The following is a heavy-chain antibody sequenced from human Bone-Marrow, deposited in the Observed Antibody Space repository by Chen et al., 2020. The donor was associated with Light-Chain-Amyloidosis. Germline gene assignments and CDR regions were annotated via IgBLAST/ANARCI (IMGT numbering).Heavy chain of an antibody. V-gene: IGHV1-8*01. J-gene: IGHJ6*03. CDR1: GYTFTRYD. CDR3: ARGGITIFGVVIGRYYYMDV. CDR2: MNPNSGNT. D-gene: IGHD3-3*01. Sequence: QVQLVQSGAEVKKPGASVKVSCKASGYTFTRYDINWVRQATGQGLEWMGWMNPNSGNTGYAQKFQGRVTMTRNTSISTAYMELSSLRSEDTAVYYCARGGITIFGVVIGRYYYMDVWGKGTTVTVSS.